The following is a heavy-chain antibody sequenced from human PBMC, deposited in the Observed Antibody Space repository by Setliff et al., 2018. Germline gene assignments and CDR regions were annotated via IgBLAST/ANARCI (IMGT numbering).Heavy chain of an antibody. CDR3: VRDLEPHYGDFGPFDY. V-gene: IGHV1-18*01. D-gene: IGHD4-17*01. Sequence: ASVKVSCKTSGFRFTNFGFSWVRQAPGQGLEWLGSISPYSGNTNYPQWLQDRVTMTIDTSATTVYMELKSLRSDDTAVYYCVRDLEPHYGDFGPFDYWGPGTLVTVSS. J-gene: IGHJ4*02. CDR1: GFRFTNFG. CDR2: ISPYSGNT.